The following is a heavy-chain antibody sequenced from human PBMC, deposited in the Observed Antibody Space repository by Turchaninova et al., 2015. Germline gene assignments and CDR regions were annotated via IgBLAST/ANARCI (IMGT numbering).Heavy chain of an antibody. CDR2: VYPGDSDA. D-gene: IGHD3-16*02. CDR3: ARQVILDF. CDR1: GYSLTTYW. Sequence: EVQLVQSGAEGKKSGESLKISGKGSGYSLTTYWIGWGRQMPGKGLEWVGLVYPGDSDARYSPSFQGRVTISVDKSISTAYLQWNSLKTSDTAIYYCARQVILDFWGQGTLVTVSS. V-gene: IGHV5-51*01. J-gene: IGHJ4*02.